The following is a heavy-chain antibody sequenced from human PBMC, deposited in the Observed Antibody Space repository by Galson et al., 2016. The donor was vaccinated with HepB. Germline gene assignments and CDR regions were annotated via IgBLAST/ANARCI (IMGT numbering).Heavy chain of an antibody. CDR2: ISYDGRNK. Sequence: SLRLSCAAFGFAFSRYGMHWVRQAPGKGLEWVAVISYDGRNKYFADSVRGRFTISRDNSKSILYLQMDSLRADDKAVYYCAKASNYAGVDYWGQGTLVTVSS. CDR3: AKASNYAGVDY. J-gene: IGHJ4*02. CDR1: GFAFSRYG. V-gene: IGHV3-30*18. D-gene: IGHD4-11*01.